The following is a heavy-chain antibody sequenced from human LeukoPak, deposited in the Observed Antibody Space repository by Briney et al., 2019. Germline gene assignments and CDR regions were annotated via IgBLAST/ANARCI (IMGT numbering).Heavy chain of an antibody. J-gene: IGHJ3*02. CDR2: ISYDGSNK. D-gene: IGHD7-27*01. V-gene: IGHV3-30-3*01. CDR3: ARDISWGSDAFDI. CDR1: GFTFSSYA. Sequence: QPGRSLRLSCAASGFTFSSYAMHWVRQAPGKGLEWVAVISYDGSNKYYADSVKGRFTISRDNSKNTLYLQMNSLRAEDTAVYYCARDISWGSDAFDIWGQGTMVTVSS.